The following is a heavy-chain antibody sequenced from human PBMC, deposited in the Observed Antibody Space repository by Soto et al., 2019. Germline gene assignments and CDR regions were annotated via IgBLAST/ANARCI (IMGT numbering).Heavy chain of an antibody. CDR2: ISYDGSNK. D-gene: IGHD3-22*01. V-gene: IGHV3-30*03. J-gene: IGHJ4*02. CDR3: AIDLDRDYYDSSGYALDFDY. Sequence: GGSLRLSCAASGFTFSSYGMHWVRQAPGKGLEWVAVISYDGSNKYYADSVKGRFTISRDNSKNTLYLQMNSLRAEDTAVYYCAIDLDRDYYDSSGYALDFDYWGQGTLVTVSS. CDR1: GFTFSSYG.